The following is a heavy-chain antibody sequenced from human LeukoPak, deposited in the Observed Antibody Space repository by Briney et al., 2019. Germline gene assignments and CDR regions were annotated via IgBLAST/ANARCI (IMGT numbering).Heavy chain of an antibody. Sequence: GGSLRLSCAASGFTFSSYGMHWVRQAPGKGLEWVAVISYDGSNKYYADSVKGRFTISRDNSKNTLYLQMNSLRAEDTAVYYCANYDYVWGSYRYHTLDYWDQGTLVTVSS. J-gene: IGHJ4*02. CDR2: ISYDGSNK. V-gene: IGHV3-30*18. D-gene: IGHD3-16*02. CDR3: ANYDYVWGSYRYHTLDY. CDR1: GFTFSSYG.